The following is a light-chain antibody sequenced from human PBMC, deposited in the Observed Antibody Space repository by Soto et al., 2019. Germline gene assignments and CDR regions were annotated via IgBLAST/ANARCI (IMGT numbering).Light chain of an antibody. CDR1: QSVSNN. J-gene: IGKJ4*01. V-gene: IGKV3D-15*01. Sequence: EIVMTQSPATLSVSPGERATLSCRASQSVSNNLAWYQQKPGQAPRLLIYGASTRATGIPARFSGSWSGTEFTLTISSLQSEDFAVYYWQQYNNWPPLTFGGGTKVEIK. CDR2: GAS. CDR3: QQYNNWPPLT.